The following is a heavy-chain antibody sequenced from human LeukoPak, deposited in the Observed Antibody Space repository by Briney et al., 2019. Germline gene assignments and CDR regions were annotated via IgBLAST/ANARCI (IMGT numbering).Heavy chain of an antibody. CDR3: ARGITAPGERAWFDP. CDR2: IYYSGST. Sequence: SETLSLTCTVSGGSISSYYWSWIRQPPGKGLEWIGDIYYSGSTNYNPSLKSRVTISVDTSKNQFSLKLSSVTAADTAVYYCARGITAPGERAWFDPWGQGTLVTVSS. CDR1: GGSISSYY. D-gene: IGHD3-16*01. V-gene: IGHV4-59*01. J-gene: IGHJ5*02.